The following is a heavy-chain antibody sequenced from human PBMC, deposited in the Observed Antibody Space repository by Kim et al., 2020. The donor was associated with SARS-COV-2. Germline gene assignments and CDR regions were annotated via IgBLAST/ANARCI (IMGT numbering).Heavy chain of an antibody. D-gene: IGHD3-3*01. CDR3: AKELRFLEWLLSL. V-gene: IGHV3-23*01. Sequence: YADSVKGRFTISRDNSKNTLYLQMNSLRAEDTAVYYCAKELRFLEWLLSLWGQGTLVTVSS. J-gene: IGHJ4*02.